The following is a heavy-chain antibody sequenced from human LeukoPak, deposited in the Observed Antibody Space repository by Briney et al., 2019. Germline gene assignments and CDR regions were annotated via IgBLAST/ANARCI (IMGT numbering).Heavy chain of an antibody. D-gene: IGHD6-13*01. V-gene: IGHV3-21*01. CDR3: ARDPGRGAAGTHDY. CDR1: GFSFSTYS. Sequence: NPGGSLRLSCAASGFSFSTYSMNWVRRAPGKGLEWVSSISDTITYIYYADSVKGRFTMSRDNAKNPLYLQMNSLRAEDTAVYYCARDPGRGAAGTHDYWGQGTLVTVSS. CDR2: ISDTITYI. J-gene: IGHJ4*02.